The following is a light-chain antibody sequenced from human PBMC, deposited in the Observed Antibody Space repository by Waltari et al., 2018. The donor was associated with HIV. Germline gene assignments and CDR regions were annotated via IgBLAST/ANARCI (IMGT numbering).Light chain of an antibody. CDR2: VTN. CDR1: SSNIGARAHFD. Sequence: QSVLTQPPSVSGAPGQTVTISCTGSSSNIGARAHFDVHWYQQLPGTAPKLLISVTNIRPFGFSDRFSGSKSGASASLAITGLQAEDEADYYCQSYDTRLSGSVFGGGTKLTVL. V-gene: IGLV1-40*01. J-gene: IGLJ3*02. CDR3: QSYDTRLSGSV.